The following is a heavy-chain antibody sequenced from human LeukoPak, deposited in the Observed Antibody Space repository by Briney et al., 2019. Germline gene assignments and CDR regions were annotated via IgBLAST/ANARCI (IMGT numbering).Heavy chain of an antibody. D-gene: IGHD3-22*01. V-gene: IGHV3-30*03. J-gene: IGHJ6*02. Sequence: PGGSLRLSCAASGFTFSSYGMHWVRQAPGKGLEWVAVISYDGSNKYYADSVKGRFTISRDNSKNTLYLQMNSLKTEDTAVYYCTTVVYYDSSGYVEEYYGMDVWGQGTTVTVSS. CDR3: TTVVYYDSSGYVEEYYGMDV. CDR2: ISYDGSNK. CDR1: GFTFSSYG.